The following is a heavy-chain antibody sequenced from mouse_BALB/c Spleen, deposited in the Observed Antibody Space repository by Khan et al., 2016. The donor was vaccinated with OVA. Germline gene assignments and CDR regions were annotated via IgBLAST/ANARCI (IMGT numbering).Heavy chain of an antibody. CDR3: ASYCGSSYFDV. Sequence: QVQLQQSGAELAKPGASVKMSCKASGYTFTSYWMHWVKQRPGQGLEWIGYINPSTGYTEYNQKFKDKATLTADKSSRTAYMQLSSLTSEDSAVYSCASYCGSSYFDVWGAGPTVTVSS. D-gene: IGHD1-1*01. CDR2: INPSTGYT. J-gene: IGHJ1*01. V-gene: IGHV1-7*01. CDR1: GYTFTSYW.